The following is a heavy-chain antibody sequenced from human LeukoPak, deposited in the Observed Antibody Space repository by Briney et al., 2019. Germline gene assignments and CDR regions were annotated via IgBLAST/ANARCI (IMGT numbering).Heavy chain of an antibody. Sequence: ETLSLTCTVSGGSISSSSYYWGWIRQAPGKGLEWVANIKQDGSEKYYVDSVKGRFTISRDSAKNSLYLQMNSLRAEGTAVYYCAREAYYYGSGSYIWGQGTLVTVSS. CDR1: GGSISSSSYY. J-gene: IGHJ4*02. CDR2: IKQDGSEK. CDR3: AREAYYYGSGSYI. V-gene: IGHV3-7*01. D-gene: IGHD3-10*01.